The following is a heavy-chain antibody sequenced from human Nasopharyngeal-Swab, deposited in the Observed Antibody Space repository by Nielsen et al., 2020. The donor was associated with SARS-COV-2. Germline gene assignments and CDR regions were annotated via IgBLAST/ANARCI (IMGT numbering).Heavy chain of an antibody. CDR3: ATTTPIVGAPSWFDP. V-gene: IGHV1-24*01. CDR2: FDPEDGET. Sequence: ASVKGSCQVFGYTPPELFMHWVRQAPRKGLEWMGGFDPEDGETIYAQKFQGRVTMTEDTSTDTAYMELSSLRSEDTAVYYCATTTPIVGAPSWFDPWGQGTLATVSS. D-gene: IGHD1-26*01. J-gene: IGHJ5*02. CDR1: GYTPPELF.